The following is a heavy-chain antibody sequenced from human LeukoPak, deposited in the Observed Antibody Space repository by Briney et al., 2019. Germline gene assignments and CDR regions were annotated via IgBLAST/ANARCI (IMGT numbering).Heavy chain of an antibody. Sequence: ASVKVSCKASGYTFTSYGISWVRQAPGQGLEWMGWISAYNGNTKYAQKVQGRVTMTRDTSTSTAYMELSSLRSEDTAVYYCARGGYSSSKKDYYYYMDVWGKGTTVTVSS. CDR1: GYTFTSYG. J-gene: IGHJ6*03. CDR2: ISAYNGNT. D-gene: IGHD6-13*01. CDR3: ARGGYSSSKKDYYYYMDV. V-gene: IGHV1-18*01.